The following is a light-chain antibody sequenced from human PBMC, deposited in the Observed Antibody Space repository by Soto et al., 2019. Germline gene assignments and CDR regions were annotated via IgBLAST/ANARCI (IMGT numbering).Light chain of an antibody. V-gene: IGKV1-39*01. CDR1: QSISTY. J-gene: IGKJ1*01. Sequence: DIQIAQSAPSLMSCVGDTVTITCLASQSISTYVNWYEQKLGKADKLMIHAASSLQSGVPSRFSGSGSGTEFTLTISSLQPHDFATYYCQHYHSYAWTFGQGTKVDIK. CDR2: AAS. CDR3: QHYHSYAWT.